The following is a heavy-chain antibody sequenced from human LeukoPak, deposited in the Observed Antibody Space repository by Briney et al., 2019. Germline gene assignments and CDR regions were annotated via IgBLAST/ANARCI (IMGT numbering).Heavy chain of an antibody. Sequence: PSETLSPTCAVYGGSFSGYYWSWIRQPPGKGLEWIGEINHSGSTNYNPSLKSRVTISVDTSKNQFSLKLSSVTAADTAVYYCARARSITIFGVVISDSVRFDPWGQGTLVTVSS. D-gene: IGHD3-3*01. CDR2: INHSGST. V-gene: IGHV4-34*01. CDR3: ARARSITIFGVVISDSVRFDP. CDR1: GGSFSGYY. J-gene: IGHJ5*02.